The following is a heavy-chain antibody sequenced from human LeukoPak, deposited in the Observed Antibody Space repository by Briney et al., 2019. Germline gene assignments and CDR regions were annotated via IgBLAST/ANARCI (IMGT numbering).Heavy chain of an antibody. CDR2: IKQDGSEK. CDR1: GFTFSSYW. V-gene: IGHV3-7*03. D-gene: IGHD2-21*01. Sequence: GGSLRLSCAASGFTFSSYWMSWVRQAPGKGLEWVANIKQDGSEKYYVDSVKGRFTISRDNSKDTLYLQMNSLRAEDTAVYYCANVIRPASSPVDYWGQGTLVTVSS. J-gene: IGHJ4*02. CDR3: ANVIRPASSPVDY.